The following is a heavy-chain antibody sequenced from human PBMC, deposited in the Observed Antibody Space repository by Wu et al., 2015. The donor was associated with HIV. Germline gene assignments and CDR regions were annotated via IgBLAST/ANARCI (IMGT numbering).Heavy chain of an antibody. CDR3: ARRYCSSTSCYGGAGAFDI. J-gene: IGHJ3*02. D-gene: IGHD2-2*01. Sequence: QVQLVQSGAEVKKPGSSVKVSCKASGGTFSSYAISWVRQAPGQGLEWMGGIIPIFGTANYAQKFQGRVTITADESTSTAYMELSSLRSEDTAVYYCARRYCSSTSCYGGAGAFDIWGQGDNGHRLF. V-gene: IGHV1-69*12. CDR1: GGTFSSYA. CDR2: IIPIFGTA.